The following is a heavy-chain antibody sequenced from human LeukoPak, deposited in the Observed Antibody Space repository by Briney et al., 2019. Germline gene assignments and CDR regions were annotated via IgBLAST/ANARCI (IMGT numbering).Heavy chain of an antibody. Sequence: PSETLSLACAAYGGSFSGYYWSWIRQPPGKGLEWIGEINHSGSTNYNPSLKSRVTISVDTSKNQFSLKLSSVTAADTAVYYCAGPLGNWFDPWGQGTLVTVSS. CDR2: INHSGST. CDR3: AGPLGNWFDP. J-gene: IGHJ5*02. V-gene: IGHV4-34*01. CDR1: GGSFSGYY.